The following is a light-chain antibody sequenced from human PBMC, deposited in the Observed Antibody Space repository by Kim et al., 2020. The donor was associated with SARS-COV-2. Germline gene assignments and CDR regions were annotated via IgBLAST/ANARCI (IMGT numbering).Light chain of an antibody. Sequence: VSPGERATLSCRASRSVSSNLAWYQQKPGQAPRLLIYGASTRATGIPARFSGSGSGTEFTLTISSLQSEDFAVYYCQQYNNWSWTFGQGTKVDIK. CDR3: QQYNNWSWT. V-gene: IGKV3-15*01. CDR1: RSVSSN. J-gene: IGKJ1*01. CDR2: GAS.